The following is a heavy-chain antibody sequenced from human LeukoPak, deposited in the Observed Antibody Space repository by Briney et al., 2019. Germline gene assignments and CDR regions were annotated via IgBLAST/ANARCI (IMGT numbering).Heavy chain of an antibody. J-gene: IGHJ4*02. D-gene: IGHD3-22*01. V-gene: IGHV1-18*01. CDR2: IGAYNGNT. Sequence: DSVKVSCKASGYTFSSYGSSWVRQAPGQGLEWMGWIGAYNGNTNYAQKLQGRVTMTTDTSTSTAYMELRSLRSDDTAVYYCARDLGSLLVVDFDYWGQGTLVTVSS. CDR3: ARDLGSLLVVDFDY. CDR1: GYTFSSYG.